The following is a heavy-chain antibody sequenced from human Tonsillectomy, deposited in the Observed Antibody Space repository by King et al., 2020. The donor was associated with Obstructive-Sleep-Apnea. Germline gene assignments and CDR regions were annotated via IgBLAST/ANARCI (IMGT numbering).Heavy chain of an antibody. D-gene: IGHD4-17*01. Sequence: VQLVESGGGLVQPGGSLRLSCAASGFTFSSYAMSWVRQAPGKGLEWGSAISGSGGSTYYADSVKGRVHIPRKHSKNTLYLQMNSLRAEDTAVYYCAKEPDYGDNPWGQGTLVTVSS. V-gene: IGHV3-23*04. CDR1: GFTFSSYA. J-gene: IGHJ5*02. CDR2: ISGSGGST. CDR3: AKEPDYGDNP.